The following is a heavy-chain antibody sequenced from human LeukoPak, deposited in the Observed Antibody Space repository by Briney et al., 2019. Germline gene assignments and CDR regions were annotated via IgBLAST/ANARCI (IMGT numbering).Heavy chain of an antibody. J-gene: IGHJ4*02. V-gene: IGHV3-72*01. CDR1: GFAFSEHY. CDR3: ARLPAHCYGACYSDYFDS. CDR2: SRNKGNRYTT. D-gene: IGHD2-21*02. Sequence: GGSLRLSCAVSGFAFSEHYIDWVRQAPGKGLEWVGRSRNKGNRYTTDYAASVKGRFSISRDESKNSLYLQMNSLKTEDTAVYYCARLPAHCYGACYSDYFDSWGQGTLVTVSS.